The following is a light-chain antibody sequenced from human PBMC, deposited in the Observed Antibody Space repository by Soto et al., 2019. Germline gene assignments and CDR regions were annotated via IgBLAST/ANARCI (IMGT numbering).Light chain of an antibody. CDR1: SSDVGGYNY. CDR3: SSYTTSNTRQIV. J-gene: IGLJ1*01. Sequence: QSVLTQPASVSGSPGQSITISCTGTSSDVGGYNYVSWYQHHPGKAPILMIFDVTNPPSGVSNRFSRSKSGNTASLTISGLQAEDEADYYCSSYTTSNTRQIVFGTGTKLTVL. V-gene: IGLV2-14*03. CDR2: DVT.